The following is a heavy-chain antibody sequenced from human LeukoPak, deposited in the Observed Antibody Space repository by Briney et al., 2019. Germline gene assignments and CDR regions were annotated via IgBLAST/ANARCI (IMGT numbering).Heavy chain of an antibody. Sequence: SETLSLTCTVSGGSISSYYWSWIRQPAGKGLEWIGRIYTSGSTNYNPSLKSRVTMSVDTSKNQFSLKLSSVTAAGTAVFYCVRGSWRVAVADVWGQGTMVTVSS. CDR1: GGSISSYY. CDR2: IYTSGST. CDR3: VRGSWRVAVADV. D-gene: IGHD6-19*01. V-gene: IGHV4-4*07. J-gene: IGHJ3*01.